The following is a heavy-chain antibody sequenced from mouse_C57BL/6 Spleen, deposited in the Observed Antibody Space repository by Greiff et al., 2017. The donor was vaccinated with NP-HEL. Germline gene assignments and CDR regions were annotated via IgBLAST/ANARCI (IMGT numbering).Heavy chain of an antibody. D-gene: IGHD2-5*01. CDR1: GYAFSSSW. V-gene: IGHV1-82*01. CDR2: IYPGDGDT. J-gene: IGHJ2*01. CDR3: AAYYSNGFDY. Sequence: QVQLQQSGPELVKPGASVKISCKASGYAFSSSWMNWVKQRPGKGLEWIGRIYPGDGDTNYNGKFKGKATLTADKSSSTAYMQLSSLTSEDSAVYFCAAYYSNGFDYWGQGTTLTVSS.